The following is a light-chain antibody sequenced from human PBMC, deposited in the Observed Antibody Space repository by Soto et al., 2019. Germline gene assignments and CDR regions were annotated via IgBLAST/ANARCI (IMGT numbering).Light chain of an antibody. CDR1: QSVSTD. V-gene: IGKV3-15*01. CDR2: GAS. CDR3: QQYFRWPPWT. Sequence: EVLVTQSPATLSVSPGEGVTLSCRASQSVSTDLAWYQQKPGQAPRLLIYGASIRAIGVPDRFSGSGSGTDFTFTISXXXXEDSAIYYCQQYFRWPPWTFGQGTKVEV. J-gene: IGKJ1*01.